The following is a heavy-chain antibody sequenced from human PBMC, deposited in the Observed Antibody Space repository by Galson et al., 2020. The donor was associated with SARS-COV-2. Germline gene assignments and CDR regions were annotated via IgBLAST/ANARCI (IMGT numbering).Heavy chain of an antibody. CDR3: ARDGGYCSGGSCYSLYGMDV. Sequence: GESLKISCAASGFTFSSYGMHWVRQAPGKGLEWVAVIWNDGSNKYYADSVKGRFTISRNNSKNTLYLQMNSLRAEDTAVYYCARDGGYCSGGSCYSLYGMDVWGQGTTVTVSS. CDR2: IWNDGSNK. CDR1: GFTFSSYG. V-gene: IGHV3-33*01. J-gene: IGHJ6*02. D-gene: IGHD2-15*01.